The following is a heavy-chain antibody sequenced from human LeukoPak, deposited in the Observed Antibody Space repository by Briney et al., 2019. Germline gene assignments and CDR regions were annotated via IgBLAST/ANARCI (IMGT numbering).Heavy chain of an antibody. J-gene: IGHJ4*02. CDR1: GYTFTSYG. Sequence: ASVKVSCKASGYTFTSYGISWVRQAPGQGLEWRGWIGASNGNTNYAQKLQGRVTMTTDTSTSTAYMELRSLRSDDTAVYYCARDQEAYCGGDCYPGAYWGQGTLVTVSS. CDR2: IGASNGNT. V-gene: IGHV1-18*01. CDR3: ARDQEAYCGGDCYPGAY. D-gene: IGHD2-21*02.